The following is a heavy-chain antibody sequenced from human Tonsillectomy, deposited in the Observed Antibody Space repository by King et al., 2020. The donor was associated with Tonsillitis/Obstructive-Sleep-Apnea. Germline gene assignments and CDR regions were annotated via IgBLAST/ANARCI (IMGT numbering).Heavy chain of an antibody. D-gene: IGHD4-23*01. J-gene: IGHJ4*02. Sequence: VQLVESGGGLVQTGGSLRLSCAASGFSFGSYAMSWVRQAPGKGLEWVSSISGSGGSTDYADSVKGRFTISRDNSKNTLYLQMNSLRAEDTAVYYCAKGGGNYYYFDYWGQGTLVTVSS. CDR1: GFSFGSYA. V-gene: IGHV3-23*04. CDR3: AKGGGNYYYFDY. CDR2: ISGSGGST.